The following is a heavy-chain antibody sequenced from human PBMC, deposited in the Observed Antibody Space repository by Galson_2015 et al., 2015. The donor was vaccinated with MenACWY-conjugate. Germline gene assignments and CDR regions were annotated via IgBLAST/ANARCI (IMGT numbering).Heavy chain of an antibody. V-gene: IGHV3-30*04. D-gene: IGHD3-22*01. Sequence: SLRLSCAASGFTFSSYAMHWVRQAPGKGLEWVAVISYDGSNKYYADSVKGRFTISRDNSKNTLYLRMNSLRAEDTAVYYCARSSYYYDSSGVQDDAFDIWGQGTMVTVSS. J-gene: IGHJ3*02. CDR2: ISYDGSNK. CDR3: ARSSYYYDSSGVQDDAFDI. CDR1: GFTFSSYA.